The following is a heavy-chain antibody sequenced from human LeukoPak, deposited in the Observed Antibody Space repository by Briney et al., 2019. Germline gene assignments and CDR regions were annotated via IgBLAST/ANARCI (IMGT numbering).Heavy chain of an antibody. V-gene: IGHV1-18*01. CDR3: ARGIGGSSSSWSAKTNYYYYMDV. CDR2: ISAYNGNT. CDR1: GYTFTSYG. J-gene: IGHJ6*03. Sequence: ASVKVSCKASGYTFTSYGISWVRQAPGQGLEWMGWISAYNGNTNYAQKLQGRVTMTTDTSTSTAYMELRSLRSDDTAVYHCARGIGGSSSSWSAKTNYYYYMDVWGKGTTVTVSS. D-gene: IGHD6-13*01.